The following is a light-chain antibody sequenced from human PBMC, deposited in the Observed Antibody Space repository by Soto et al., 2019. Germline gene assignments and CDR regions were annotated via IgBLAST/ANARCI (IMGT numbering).Light chain of an antibody. CDR1: QSISAY. CDR2: AAS. J-gene: IGKJ2*01. CDR3: QQSYSSPYT. V-gene: IGKV1-39*01. Sequence: QVTQSPSSLSASLGDRVTITCRASQSISAYLNWYQQRPGKAPKLLIFAASSVQTGVPSRFSGSGSGTDFTLTISSLQPEDFATYYCQQSYSSPYTFGQGTKLEIK.